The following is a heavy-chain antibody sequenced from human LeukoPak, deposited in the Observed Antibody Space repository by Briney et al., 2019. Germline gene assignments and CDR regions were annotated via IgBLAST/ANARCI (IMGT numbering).Heavy chain of an antibody. D-gene: IGHD1-26*01. CDR1: GFTFSSYT. CDR2: ISSSSTTI. CDR3: VRSGDY. Sequence: GGSLRLSCAASGFTFSSYTMNWVRQAPGKGLEWVSYISSSSTTIYYADSVKGRFTNSRDNVKNSLYLQMNSLRAEDTAVYYCVRSGDYWGQGTLVTVSS. V-gene: IGHV3-48*01. J-gene: IGHJ4*02.